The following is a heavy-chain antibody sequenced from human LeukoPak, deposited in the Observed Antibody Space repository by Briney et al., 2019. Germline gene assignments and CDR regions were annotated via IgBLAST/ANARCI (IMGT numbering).Heavy chain of an antibody. Sequence: GGSLRLSCAASGFTVSSNYMSWVRQAPGKGLEWVSVIYSGGSTYYADSVKGRFTISRDNSKNTLYLQMNSLRAEDTAVYYCARGGDIVAATFSFFWFDPWGQGTLVTVSS. V-gene: IGHV3-53*01. CDR1: GFTVSSNY. CDR2: IYSGGST. J-gene: IGHJ5*02. D-gene: IGHD2-15*01. CDR3: ARGGDIVAATFSFFWFDP.